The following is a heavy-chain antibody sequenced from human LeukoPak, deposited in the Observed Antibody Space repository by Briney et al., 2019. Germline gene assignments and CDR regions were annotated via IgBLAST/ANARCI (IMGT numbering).Heavy chain of an antibody. V-gene: IGHV3-7*01. CDR3: ASGRQLGY. CDR2: IKQDGSEK. D-gene: IGHD3-16*01. CDR1: GFTFSSYW. J-gene: IGHJ4*02. Sequence: GGSLRLSCAASGFTFSSYWMSWVRQAPGKGLEWVANIKQDGSEKYLDSVKGRFTISRDNAKNSLYLQMNSLRAEDTALYYCASGRQLGYWGQGTLVTVSS.